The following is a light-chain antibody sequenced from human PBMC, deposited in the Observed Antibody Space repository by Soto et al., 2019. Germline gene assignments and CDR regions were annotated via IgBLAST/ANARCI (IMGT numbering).Light chain of an antibody. CDR3: QQYNSYSRT. Sequence: DIQMTQSPSTLSASVGDRVTITCRASQIISSWLAWYQQKPGKAPKLLIYKASSLERGVPSRFSGSGSGTEFTLTISSLQPDDFATYYCQQYNSYSRTFGHGTKVEIK. CDR1: QIISSW. V-gene: IGKV1-5*03. CDR2: KAS. J-gene: IGKJ1*01.